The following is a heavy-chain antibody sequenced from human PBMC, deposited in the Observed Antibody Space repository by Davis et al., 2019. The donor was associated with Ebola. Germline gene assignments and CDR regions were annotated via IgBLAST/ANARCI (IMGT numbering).Heavy chain of an antibody. J-gene: IGHJ4*02. CDR2: INPSGGST. CDR1: GYTFTSYG. CDR3: ARGEYSGYVFDY. D-gene: IGHD5-12*01. Sequence: ASVKVSCKASGYTFTSYGISWVRQAPGQGLEWMGIINPSGGSTSYAQKFQGRVTITRDTSASTAYMELSSLRSEDTAVYYCARGEYSGYVFDYWGQGTLVTVSS. V-gene: IGHV1-46*01.